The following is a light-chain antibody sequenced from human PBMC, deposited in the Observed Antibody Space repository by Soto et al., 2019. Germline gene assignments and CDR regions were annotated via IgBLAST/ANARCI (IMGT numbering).Light chain of an antibody. CDR1: QGIDNH. CDR2: AAS. J-gene: IGKJ4*01. Sequence: DIQMTQSPSSVSASLGDRVTITCRASQGIDNHLAWYQQKPGKAPKLLIYAASTLHSGVPSRFTGSGSGTDFTLTISSLQPEDASTYYCQKCKVAPFTFGGGTKVEI. CDR3: QKCKVAPFT. V-gene: IGKV1-27*01.